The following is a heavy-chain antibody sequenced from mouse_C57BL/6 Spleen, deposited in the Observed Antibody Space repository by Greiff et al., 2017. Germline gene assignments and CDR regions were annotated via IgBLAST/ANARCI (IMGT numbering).Heavy chain of an antibody. CDR2: IYPGSGNT. CDR3: ARYYYGSSYLFDY. Sequence: QVQLQQSGAELVRPGASVKLSCKASGYTFTDYYINWVKQRPGQGLEWIARIYPGSGNTYYNEKFKGKATLTAEKSSSTAYMQLSSLTSEDSAVYFCARYYYGSSYLFDYWGQGTTLTVSS. D-gene: IGHD1-1*01. J-gene: IGHJ2*01. CDR1: GYTFTDYY. V-gene: IGHV1-76*01.